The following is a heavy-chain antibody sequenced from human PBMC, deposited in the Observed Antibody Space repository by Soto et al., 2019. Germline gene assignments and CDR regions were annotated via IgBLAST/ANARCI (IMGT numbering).Heavy chain of an antibody. V-gene: IGHV1-46*01. CDR2: INPFDGSR. Sequence: ASVKVSCKSSGYIFTSYYIHWVRQAPGQGLEWMGWINPFDGSRMFAQSFQGRVTMTRDTSTSTVYMEVSSLSSVTAADTAVYYCTTGGDASKTGYWGQGTLVTVSS. CDR3: TTGGDASKTGY. J-gene: IGHJ4*02. D-gene: IGHD1-1*01. CDR1: GYIFTSYY.